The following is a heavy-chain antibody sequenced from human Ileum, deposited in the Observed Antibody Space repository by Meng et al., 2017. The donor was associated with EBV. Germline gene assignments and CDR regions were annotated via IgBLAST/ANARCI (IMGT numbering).Heavy chain of an antibody. V-gene: IGHV4-59*08. J-gene: IGHJ4*02. CDR3: ARGGWSLDY. CDR1: GGSISSYY. Sequence: VQLQETGPGLVNPSATPSLTCTVSGGSISSYYWSWIRQTPGKGLEWIGYIYYSGSTNYNPSLKSRVTISVDTYKNQFSLNLSSVTAADTAVYYCARGGWSLDYWGQGTLVTVSS. D-gene: IGHD2-15*01. CDR2: IYYSGST.